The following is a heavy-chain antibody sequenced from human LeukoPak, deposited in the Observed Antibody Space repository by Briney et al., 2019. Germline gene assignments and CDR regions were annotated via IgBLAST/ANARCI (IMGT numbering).Heavy chain of an antibody. D-gene: IGHD5-12*01. CDR3: ARGSGYYFDY. J-gene: IGHJ4*02. Sequence: GGSLRLSCAASGFTFSSYAIHWVRQAPGKGLEWVALISYDGSTKYSADSVKGRFTISRDNSKNTLYLQMNSLRAEDTAVYYCARGSGYYFDYWGQGTLVTVSS. CDR1: GFTFSSYA. V-gene: IGHV3-30*04. CDR2: ISYDGSTK.